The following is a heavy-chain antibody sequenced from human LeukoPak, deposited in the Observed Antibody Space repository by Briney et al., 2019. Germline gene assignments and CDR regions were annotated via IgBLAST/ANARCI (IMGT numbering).Heavy chain of an antibody. CDR3: AREPKYYYDSSGYLDY. D-gene: IGHD3-22*01. CDR1: GFTFSSYW. Sequence: GGSLRLSCAASGFTFSSYWMSWVRQAPGKGLEWVANIKQDGSEKYYVDSVKGRFTISRDNAKNSLYLQMNSLRAEDTAVYYCAREPKYYYDSSGYLDYWGQGTLVTVSS. CDR2: IKQDGSEK. J-gene: IGHJ4*02. V-gene: IGHV3-7*01.